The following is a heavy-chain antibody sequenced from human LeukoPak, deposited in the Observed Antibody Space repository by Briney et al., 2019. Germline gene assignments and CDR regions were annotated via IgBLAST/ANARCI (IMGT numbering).Heavy chain of an antibody. CDR2: INPKSGGT. CDR1: GYTFTAYY. J-gene: IGHJ4*02. D-gene: IGHD2/OR15-2a*01. V-gene: IGHV1-2*02. CDR3: ARENMDSNSFDY. Sequence: ASVKVSCKTSGYTFTAYYMHWVRQAPGQGLEWMGWINPKSGGTIYSQSFQGRVTVTRDTSISTAYMELSRLRSDDTAVYFCARENMDSNSFDYWGQGTPVTVSS.